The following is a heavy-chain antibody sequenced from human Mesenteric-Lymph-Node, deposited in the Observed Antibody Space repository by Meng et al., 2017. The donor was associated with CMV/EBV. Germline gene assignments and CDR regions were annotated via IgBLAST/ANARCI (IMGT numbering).Heavy chain of an antibody. D-gene: IGHD3-3*01. Sequence: GESLKISCAASGFPFGTNAMTWVRQPPRKGLEWVSAITGIGSVIYYADSVKGRFTISRDTSKNTLYLQMNSLRVEDTAVYYCAKENDDFWSGYYTSYWGQGTLVTVSS. CDR3: AKENDDFWSGYYTSY. V-gene: IGHV3-23*01. CDR2: ITGIGSVI. CDR1: GFPFGTNA. J-gene: IGHJ4*02.